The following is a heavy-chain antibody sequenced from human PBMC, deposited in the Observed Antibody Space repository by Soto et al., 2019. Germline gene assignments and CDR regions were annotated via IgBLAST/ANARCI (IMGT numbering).Heavy chain of an antibody. CDR2: IYPIESDA. CDR3: VRHGRSGGSSYSGWFDP. CDR1: GYTFANYW. J-gene: IGHJ5*02. V-gene: IGHV5-51*01. Sequence: LKISCEASGYTFANYWIGWVRQMPGKGLELMGIIYPIESDARYSPSFQGQVIISADKSINTAYLQWSSLRASDTAIYYCVRHGRSGGSSYSGWFDPWGQGTLVTVSS. D-gene: IGHD2-15*01.